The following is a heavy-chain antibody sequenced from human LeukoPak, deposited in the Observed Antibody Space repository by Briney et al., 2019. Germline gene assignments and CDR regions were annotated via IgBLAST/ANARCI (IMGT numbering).Heavy chain of an antibody. J-gene: IGHJ4*02. V-gene: IGHV3-33*01. CDR2: IWYDGSNK. D-gene: IGHD1-26*01. CDR3: ARYMGSGSPGPLDY. CDR1: GFTFSSYG. Sequence: GGSLRLSCAASGFTFSSYGMHWVRQAPGKGLEWVAVIWYDGSNKYYADSVKGRFTISRDNSKNTLYLQMNSLRAEDTAVYYCARYMGSGSPGPLDYWGQGTLVTVSS.